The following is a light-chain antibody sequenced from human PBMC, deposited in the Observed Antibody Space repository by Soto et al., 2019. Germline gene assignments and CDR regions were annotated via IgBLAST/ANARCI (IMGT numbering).Light chain of an antibody. J-gene: IGLJ2*01. CDR2: EVS. CDR1: SSDVGAYNY. Sequence: QSVLTQPPSASGSPGQSVTISCTGTSSDVGAYNYVSWYQQHPGKAPKLMIYEVSKRPSGVPDRFSGSKSGNTASLTVSGLQAEDEAEYYCSSYASSNNVVFGGGTQLIVL. CDR3: SSYASSNNVV. V-gene: IGLV2-8*01.